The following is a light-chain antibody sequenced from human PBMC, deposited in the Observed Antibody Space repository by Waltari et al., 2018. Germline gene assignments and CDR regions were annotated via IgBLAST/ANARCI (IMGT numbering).Light chain of an antibody. Sequence: LVLTQSPSASASLGASVKLTCSLPGEYSAYAIAWHQHQPLKGPRFLMTVNSDGTHRKGDGVSERFSVSSSDLDRYLVISRLQSDDEADYFCQTWGTGIQVFGSGTKLTVV. J-gene: IGLJ3*02. CDR3: QTWGTGIQV. V-gene: IGLV4-69*01. CDR1: GEYSAYA. CDR2: VNSDGTH.